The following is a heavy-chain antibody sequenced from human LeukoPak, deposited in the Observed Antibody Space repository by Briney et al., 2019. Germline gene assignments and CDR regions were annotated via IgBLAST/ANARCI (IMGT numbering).Heavy chain of an antibody. J-gene: IGHJ6*03. D-gene: IGHD6-13*01. V-gene: IGHV3-21*01. CDR3: ARERNGYSSSWYLYYYYYYMDV. CDR1: GFTFNIYT. Sequence: GESLRLSCAASGFTFNIYTMYWVRQAPGKGLEWVSGIRHSDGNTYYADSVKGRFTISRDNAKNSLYLQMNSLRAEDTAVYYCARERNGYSSSWYLYYYYYYMDVWGKGTTVTVSS. CDR2: IRHSDGNT.